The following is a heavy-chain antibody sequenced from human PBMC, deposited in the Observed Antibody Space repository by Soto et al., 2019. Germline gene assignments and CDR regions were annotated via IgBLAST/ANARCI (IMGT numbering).Heavy chain of an antibody. CDR2: INSDGSVT. CDR1: GFTFTNYW. D-gene: IGHD2-2*01. J-gene: IGHJ4*02. CDR3: AREFSTSRPYSFDY. Sequence: EVQLVESGGGLVQPGGSLRLSCAVSGFTFTNYWMHWVRQAPGQGLVWVSRINSDGSVTNYADSVKGRFTTSRDNAKNTLYLQVNSPRAEDTAVYYCAREFSTSRPYSFDYWGPGTLVTVSS. V-gene: IGHV3-74*01.